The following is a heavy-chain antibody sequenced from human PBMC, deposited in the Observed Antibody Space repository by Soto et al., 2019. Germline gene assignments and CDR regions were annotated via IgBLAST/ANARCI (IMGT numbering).Heavy chain of an antibody. D-gene: IGHD2-2*01. J-gene: IGHJ4*02. CDR3: ARDLRYCSSTSCYRGDY. Sequence: ASVKVSCKASGYTFTSYGINWVRQAPGQGLEWMGWISAYNGNTNYAQKLQGRVTMTTDTSTSTAYMELRSLRSDDTAVYYCARDLRYCSSTSCYRGDYWGQGTLVTVSS. CDR2: ISAYNGNT. CDR1: GYTFTSYG. V-gene: IGHV1-18*01.